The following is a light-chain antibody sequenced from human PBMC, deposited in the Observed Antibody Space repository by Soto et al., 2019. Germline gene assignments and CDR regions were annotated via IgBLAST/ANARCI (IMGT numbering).Light chain of an antibody. CDR3: QNFGDSPFT. CDR2: GAS. J-gene: IGKJ3*01. Sequence: EVVLMQSPDTLSLSPGERATLSCRASESISIHYIAWYQHKPCQAPRRLIFGASTRATGIPDRFSGSWSGTDFTLTISRLEPEDFAMYYCQNFGDSPFTFGPGTKVDIK. V-gene: IGKV3-20*01. CDR1: ESISIHY.